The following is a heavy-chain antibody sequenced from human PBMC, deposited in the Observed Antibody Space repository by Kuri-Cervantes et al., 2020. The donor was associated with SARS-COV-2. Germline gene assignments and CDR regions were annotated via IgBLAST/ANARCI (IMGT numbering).Heavy chain of an antibody. CDR1: GFTFSSYG. D-gene: IGHD2-2*01. V-gene: IGHV3-30*02. CDR2: IRYDGSNK. J-gene: IGHJ4*02. CDR3: ATARDIVVVPAASLEI. Sequence: GESLKISCAASGFTFSSYGMHWVRQAPGKGLEWVAFIRYDGSNKYYADSVKGRVTISRDNSKNSLYLQMNSLRAEDTAVYYCATARDIVVVPAASLEIWGQGTLVTVSS.